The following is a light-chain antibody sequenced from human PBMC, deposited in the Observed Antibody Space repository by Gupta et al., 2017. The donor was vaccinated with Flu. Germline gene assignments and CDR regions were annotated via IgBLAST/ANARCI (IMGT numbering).Light chain of an antibody. Sequence: SVLTQPPSVSGAPGQRVAISCTGTGSNIGAGYDVHWYRQVPGTAPKLLLYDNNNRCSDVPARCSGSKSGASAALTITGLQAEEEADYYCQSYDSSRSGSRVFGGGTKVTVL. CDR1: GSNIGAGYD. CDR3: QSYDSSRSGSRV. V-gene: IGLV1-40*01. J-gene: IGLJ3*02. CDR2: DNN.